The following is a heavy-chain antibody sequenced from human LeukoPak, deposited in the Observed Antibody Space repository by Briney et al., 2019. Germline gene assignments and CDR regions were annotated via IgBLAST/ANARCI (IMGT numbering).Heavy chain of an antibody. CDR3: ARRLFSPPIDY. Sequence: GGSLRLSCAASGFTVSSNYMSWVRQAPGKGLEWVSVIYSGGSTYYADSVKGRFTISRDNSKNTLYLQMNSLRAEDTAVYYCARRLFSPPIDYWGQGTLVTVSS. V-gene: IGHV3-66*04. CDR2: IYSGGST. J-gene: IGHJ4*02. D-gene: IGHD3-10*02. CDR1: GFTVSSNY.